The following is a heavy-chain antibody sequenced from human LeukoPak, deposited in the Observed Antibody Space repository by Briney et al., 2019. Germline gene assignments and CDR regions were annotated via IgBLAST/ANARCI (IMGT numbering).Heavy chain of an antibody. D-gene: IGHD1-26*01. J-gene: IGHJ4*02. V-gene: IGHV4-59*01. CDR1: GASISSYY. CDR3: ARERSYFPY. Sequence: SETLSLTCTVSGASISSYYWSWIRQPPGKGLEWIGYIYYSGSPNYNPSLKSRVTISFDTSKNQFSLKLSSVTAADTAVYFCARERSYFPYWGQGALVTVSS. CDR2: IYYSGSP.